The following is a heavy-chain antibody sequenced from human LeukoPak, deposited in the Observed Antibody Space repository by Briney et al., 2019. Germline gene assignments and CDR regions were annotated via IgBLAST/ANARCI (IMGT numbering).Heavy chain of an antibody. J-gene: IGHJ4*02. V-gene: IGHV3-20*04. CDR3: ARDKSRIAARFDY. Sequence: GGSLRLSCAASGFTFEDYGMSWVRQAPGKGLEWVSGINWNGGSTGYADSVKGRFTISRDNAKNSLHLQMNSVRAEDTALYYCARDKSRIAARFDYWGRGTLVTVSS. D-gene: IGHD6-13*01. CDR1: GFTFEDYG. CDR2: INWNGGST.